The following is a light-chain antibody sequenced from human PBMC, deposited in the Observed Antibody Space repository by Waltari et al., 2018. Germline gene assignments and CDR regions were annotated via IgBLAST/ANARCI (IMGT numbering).Light chain of an antibody. CDR3: STWDYSLSAQV. J-gene: IGLJ3*02. CDR1: TNSVGTSA. V-gene: IGLV1-44*01. Sequence: QSALTQEASVSRTVGQKVTLSCTGNTNSVGTSAVGWYQQISHGAPKSVMFGNSLPSGIPDRFSGSKSGTTASLTISGLQPEDEADYYCSTWDYSLSAQVFGGGTKLTVL. CDR2: GNS.